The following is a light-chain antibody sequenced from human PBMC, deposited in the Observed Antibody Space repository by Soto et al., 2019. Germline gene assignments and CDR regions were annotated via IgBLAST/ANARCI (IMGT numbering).Light chain of an antibody. J-gene: IGLJ2*01. CDR3: SSYTSSGCV. Sequence: QSALTQPASVSGSPGQSITISCTGTSSDVGGYNYVSWYQQHPGKAPKLMIYDVSNRPSGVSNRFSGSKSGNTASLTISGLQAEDEADYYCSSYTSSGCVFGGGTKVTVL. CDR1: SSDVGGYNY. CDR2: DVS. V-gene: IGLV2-14*01.